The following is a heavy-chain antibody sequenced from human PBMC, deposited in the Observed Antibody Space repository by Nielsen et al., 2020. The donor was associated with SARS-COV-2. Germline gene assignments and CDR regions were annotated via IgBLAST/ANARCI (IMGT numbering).Heavy chain of an antibody. V-gene: IGHV3-30-3*01. CDR2: ISSDGNKK. J-gene: IGHJ5*02. CDR3: ARDRLWVGEVS. Sequence: GESLKISCEASGFTFKNYGMHWVRQAPGKGLEWVAVISSDGNKKNYADSVKGRFTISRDNSKSTLYLQMNSLRPDDTAVYFCARDRLWVGEVSWGQGTLVTVSS. D-gene: IGHD3-10*01. CDR1: GFTFKNYG.